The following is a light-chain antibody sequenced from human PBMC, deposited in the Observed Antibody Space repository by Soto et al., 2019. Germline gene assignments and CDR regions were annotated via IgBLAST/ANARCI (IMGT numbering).Light chain of an antibody. CDR1: QTITGW. CDR3: QQLNSYPIT. CDR2: DVS. V-gene: IGKV1-5*01. J-gene: IGKJ5*01. Sequence: DIQMSQSPSTLSASVGDKVTIPGRASQTITGWLAWYQQKPGKAPKLLISDVSSLESGVPSRFSGSGSGTEFTLTISSLQPEDFATYYCQQLNSYPITFGQGTRLEIK.